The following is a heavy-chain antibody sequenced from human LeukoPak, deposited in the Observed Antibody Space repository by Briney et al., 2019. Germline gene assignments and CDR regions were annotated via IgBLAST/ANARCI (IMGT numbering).Heavy chain of an antibody. CDR3: ASATVTTSESDL. D-gene: IGHD4-11*01. V-gene: IGHV4-4*07. J-gene: IGHJ5*02. CDR2: IYTSGST. Sequence: SETLSLTCTVSVGSISSYYWSWIRQPAGKGLEWIGRIYTSGSTNYNPSLKSRVTMSVDTSKNQFSLKLSSVTAADTAVYYCASATVTTSESDLCGQGTLVTVSS. CDR1: VGSISSYY.